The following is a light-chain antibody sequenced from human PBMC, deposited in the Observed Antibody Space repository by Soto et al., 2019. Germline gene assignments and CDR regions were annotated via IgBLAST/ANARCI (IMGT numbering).Light chain of an antibody. CDR2: DVS. J-gene: IGLJ2*01. Sequence: QPVLTQPASVSGSPGQSIPISCTGTSSDVGGYNYVSWYQQHPGKAPKLMIYDVSNRPSGVSNRFSGSKSGNTASLTISGLQAEDEADYYCSSYTSSSPVVFGGGTQLTVL. V-gene: IGLV2-14*01. CDR3: SSYTSSSPVV. CDR1: SSDVGGYNY.